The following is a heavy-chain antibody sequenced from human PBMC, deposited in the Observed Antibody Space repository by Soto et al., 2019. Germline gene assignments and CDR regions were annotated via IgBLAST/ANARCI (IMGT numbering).Heavy chain of an antibody. V-gene: IGHV3-33*01. CDR3: AAWAEGATEVH. CDR2: IWYDASKQ. J-gene: IGHJ4*02. CDR1: GFSFSVYG. Sequence: GGSLRLSCETSGFSFSVYGMHWVRQAPGKGLEWVAVIWYDASKQFYAASVEGRFTISRDNSKAILYLQMNSLRAEDTAVYYCAAWAEGATEVHWGQGTLVTV. D-gene: IGHD2-15*01.